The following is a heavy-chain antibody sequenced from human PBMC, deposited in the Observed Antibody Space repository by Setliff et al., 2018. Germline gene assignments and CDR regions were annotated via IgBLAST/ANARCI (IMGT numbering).Heavy chain of an antibody. Sequence: ASVKVSCKDSGYTFTSYGISWVRQALGQRLECMGWINAGNGNTKYSQKFQGRVTITRDTSASTAYMELSSLRAEDTAVYYCARDHVYGSQYYYYYYGMDVWGQGTTVTVSS. CDR2: INAGNGNT. V-gene: IGHV1-3*01. D-gene: IGHD3-10*01. CDR1: GYTFTSYG. J-gene: IGHJ6*02. CDR3: ARDHVYGSQYYYYYYGMDV.